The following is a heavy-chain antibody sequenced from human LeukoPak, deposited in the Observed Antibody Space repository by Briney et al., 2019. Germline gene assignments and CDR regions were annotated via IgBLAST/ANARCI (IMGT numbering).Heavy chain of an antibody. J-gene: IGHJ4*02. V-gene: IGHV3-33*01. CDR3: AGEIFGSGSYPDY. D-gene: IGHD3-10*01. Sequence: GGSLRLSCAASGFAFNTYAMHWVRQAPGKGLEWVTLIWHDGSHKFYIDSVRGRFTISRDNSRNTVYLQMNGLRAEDTAVYYCAGEIFGSGSYPDYWGQGTLVTVSS. CDR2: IWHDGSHK. CDR1: GFAFNTYA.